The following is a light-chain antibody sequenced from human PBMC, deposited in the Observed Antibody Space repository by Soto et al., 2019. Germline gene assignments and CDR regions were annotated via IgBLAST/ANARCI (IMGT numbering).Light chain of an antibody. CDR3: QQGYSTPVT. Sequence: IQMTQSPSSLSASVGDRVTITCRASQRISSSLNWYQQKPGKAPKLLIYAASSLQSGVPSRFSGSGSGADFNLTISSLQPEDFATYYCQQGYSTPVTFGQGTKVEIK. CDR1: QRISSS. V-gene: IGKV1-39*01. J-gene: IGKJ1*01. CDR2: AAS.